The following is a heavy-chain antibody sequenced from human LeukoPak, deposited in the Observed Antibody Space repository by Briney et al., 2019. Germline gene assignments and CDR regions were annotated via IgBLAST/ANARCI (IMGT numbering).Heavy chain of an antibody. CDR2: ISSSSSYI. D-gene: IGHD1-26*01. Sequence: GGSLRLSCAASGFTFSSYSMNWVRQAPGKGLEWVSSISSSSSYIYYADSVKGRFTISRDNAKNSLYLQMNSLGAEDTAVYYRARVWSGSKSEIDYWGQGTLVTVSS. CDR3: ARVWSGSKSEIDY. V-gene: IGHV3-21*01. J-gene: IGHJ4*02. CDR1: GFTFSSYS.